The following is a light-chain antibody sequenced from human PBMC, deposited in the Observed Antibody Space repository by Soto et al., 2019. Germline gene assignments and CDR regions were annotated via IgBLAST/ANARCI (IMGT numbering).Light chain of an antibody. CDR3: QQYGSSPLT. CDR1: QSVSSY. V-gene: IGKV3-11*01. Sequence: EIVLTQSPAPLSLSPGESATLSCKASQSVSSYLAWYQKKPGQAPRLLIYDASNRATGIPARFSGSGSGTDFTLTISSLEPEDVAVYYCQQYGSSPLTLGGGTKVDIK. CDR2: DAS. J-gene: IGKJ4*01.